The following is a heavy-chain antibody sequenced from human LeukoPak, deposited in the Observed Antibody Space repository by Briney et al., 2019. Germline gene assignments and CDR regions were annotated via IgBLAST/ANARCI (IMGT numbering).Heavy chain of an antibody. CDR3: TTDPGYSSGSYYYYYGMDV. D-gene: IGHD6-19*01. V-gene: IGHV3-15*07. Sequence: KAGGSLRLSCAASGFIVSNYYMNWVRQAPGKGLEWVGRIKSKTDGGTTDYAAPVKGRFTISRDDSKNTLYLQMNSLKTEDTAVYYCTTDPGYSSGSYYYYYGMDVWGQGTTVTVSS. J-gene: IGHJ6*02. CDR2: IKSKTDGGTT. CDR1: GFIVSNYY.